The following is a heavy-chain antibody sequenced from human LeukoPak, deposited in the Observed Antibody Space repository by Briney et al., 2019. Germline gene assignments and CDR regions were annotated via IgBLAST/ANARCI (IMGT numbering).Heavy chain of an antibody. V-gene: IGHV4-61*02. CDR2: IYTSGST. J-gene: IGHJ6*03. Sequence: SETLSLTCTVSGGSISSGSYYWSWIRQPAGKGLEWIGRIYTSGSTNYNPSLKSRVTISVDTSKNQFSLKLSSVTAADTAVYYCARDGRAAAGTRKYYYYYYMDVWGKGTTVTISS. D-gene: IGHD6-13*01. CDR1: GGSISSGSYY. CDR3: ARDGRAAAGTRKYYYYYYMDV.